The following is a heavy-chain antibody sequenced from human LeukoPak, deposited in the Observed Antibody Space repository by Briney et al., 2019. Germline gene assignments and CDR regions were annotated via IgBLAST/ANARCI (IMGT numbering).Heavy chain of an antibody. D-gene: IGHD2/OR15-2a*01. CDR1: GYSFANYW. V-gene: IGHV5-51*01. Sequence: GESLKISCHGSGYSFANYWLGWVRLMPGKGLEWMGIIYPGDSDTRYSPSFQGQVTISADKSITTAYLQWSSLRASDSAIYYCARLRYCNSANCHNRPKDAFEIWGQGTMVTVSS. J-gene: IGHJ3*02. CDR3: ARLRYCNSANCHNRPKDAFEI. CDR2: IYPGDSDT.